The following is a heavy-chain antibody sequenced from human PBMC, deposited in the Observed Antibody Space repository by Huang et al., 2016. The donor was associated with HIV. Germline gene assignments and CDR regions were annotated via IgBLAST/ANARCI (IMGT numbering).Heavy chain of an antibody. CDR2: IYYSGST. Sequence: QVQLQESGPGLVKPSETLSLTCTVSGDSISSFYWSWLRQPPGKGLEWIGYIYYSGSTNYNTALKSRVTRSVDTSKNQFSLKLSSVTAADTAVYYCARGIGYSGRYFDYWGQGALVTVSS. CDR1: GDSISSFY. CDR3: ARGIGYSGRYFDY. J-gene: IGHJ4*02. V-gene: IGHV4-59*01. D-gene: IGHD6-13*01.